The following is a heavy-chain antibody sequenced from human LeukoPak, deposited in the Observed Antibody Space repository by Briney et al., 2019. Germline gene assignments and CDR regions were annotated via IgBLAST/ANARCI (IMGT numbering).Heavy chain of an antibody. CDR2: IYYSGST. D-gene: IGHD5-18*01. CDR3: ARDRGYSYGLDY. J-gene: IGHJ4*02. V-gene: IGHV4-39*07. Sequence: PSETLSLTCTVSGGSISSSSYYWGWIRQPPGKGLEWIGSIYYSGSTYYNPSLKSRVTISVDTSKNQFSLKLSSVTAADTAVYYCARDRGYSYGLDYWGQGTLVTVSS. CDR1: GGSISSSSYY.